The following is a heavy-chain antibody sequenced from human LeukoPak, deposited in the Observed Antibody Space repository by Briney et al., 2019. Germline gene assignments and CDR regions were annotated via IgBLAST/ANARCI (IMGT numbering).Heavy chain of an antibody. CDR1: GYTFTGYY. Sequence: ASVKVSCKASGYTFTGYYMHWVRQAPGQGLEWMGWINPNSGGTNYAQKFQGRVTMTRDTSISTAYMELSRLRSDDTAVYYCARAERRCSSTSCYFLGLDYWGQGTLVTVSS. CDR2: INPNSGGT. D-gene: IGHD2-2*01. J-gene: IGHJ4*02. V-gene: IGHV1-2*02. CDR3: ARAERRCSSTSCYFLGLDY.